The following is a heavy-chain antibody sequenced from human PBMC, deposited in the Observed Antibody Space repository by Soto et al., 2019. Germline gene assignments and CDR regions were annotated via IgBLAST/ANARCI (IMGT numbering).Heavy chain of an antibody. Sequence: ACCAACGDSFTDCYVAAARTAPGQGLEWMGWMHSKSGGTNYAQKFQGRVTMTRDTSISTAYMELSRLREYDTAVYFCGRGGM. CDR3: GRGGM. CDR2: MHSKSGGT. J-gene: IGHJ6*01. CDR1: GDSFTDCY. V-gene: IGHV1-2*02.